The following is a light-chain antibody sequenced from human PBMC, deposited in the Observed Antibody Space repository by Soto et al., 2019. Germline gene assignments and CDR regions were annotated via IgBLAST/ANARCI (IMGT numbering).Light chain of an antibody. CDR2: GNI. J-gene: IGLJ1*01. CDR1: SSNIGGGYY. CDR3: QSYDSTLTARYV. Sequence: QSVLTQPPSVSGAPGQRVTISCTGSSSNIGGGYYVHWYQQRPRTAPKLLIFGNINRPSGVPDRFSGSKSGTSASLAITGLQAEDEGDYYCQSYDSTLTARYVFGTGTKVTVL. V-gene: IGLV1-40*01.